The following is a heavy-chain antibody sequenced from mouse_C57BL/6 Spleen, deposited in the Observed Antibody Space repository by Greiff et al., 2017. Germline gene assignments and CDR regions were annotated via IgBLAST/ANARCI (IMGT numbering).Heavy chain of an antibody. V-gene: IGHV5-16*01. Sequence: EVMLVESEGGLVQPGSSMKLSCTASGFTFSDYYMAWVRQVPEKGLEWVANINYDGSSTYYLDSLQSRFIIFRDNAKHILYLQMSSLKSEDTATYYCAREATNWDYFDYWGQGTTLTVSS. D-gene: IGHD4-1*01. J-gene: IGHJ2*01. CDR3: AREATNWDYFDY. CDR2: INYDGSST. CDR1: GFTFSDYY.